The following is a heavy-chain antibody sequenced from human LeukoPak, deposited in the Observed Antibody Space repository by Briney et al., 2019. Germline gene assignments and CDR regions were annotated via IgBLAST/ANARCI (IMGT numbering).Heavy chain of an antibody. CDR3: ARESERIAARVVVINDFDY. CDR1: GYTFTDYY. J-gene: IGHJ4*02. V-gene: IGHV1-2*02. Sequence: GASVKVSCKASGYTFTDYYMHWVRQAPGQGLEWMGWINPNSGGTNYAQKFQGRVTMTRDTSISTAYMELSRLRSDDTAVYYCARESERIAARVVVINDFDYWGQGTLVTVSS. CDR2: INPNSGGT. D-gene: IGHD6-6*01.